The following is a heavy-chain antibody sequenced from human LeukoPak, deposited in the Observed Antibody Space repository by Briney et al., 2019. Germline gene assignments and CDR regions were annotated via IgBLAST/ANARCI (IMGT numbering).Heavy chain of an antibody. CDR3: AKGAAYGDT. CDR2: IIPTFDTP. CDR1: GGTFSSYA. D-gene: IGHD4-17*01. J-gene: IGHJ4*02. V-gene: IGHV1-69*05. Sequence: ASVKVSCKASGGTFSSYAITWVRPAPGLGLEWMGAIIPTFDTPNYAQKIQGRVTITTDESTSTAYMELSSLRSEDTAMYYCAKGAAYGDTWGQGTLVTVSS.